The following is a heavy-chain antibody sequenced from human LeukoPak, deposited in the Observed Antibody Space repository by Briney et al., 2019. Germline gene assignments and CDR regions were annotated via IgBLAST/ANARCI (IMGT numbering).Heavy chain of an antibody. CDR3: ARDYGDYFTSSYFDY. Sequence: PGGSLRLSCAASGFTFSDYYMSWIRQAPGKGLEWVSYVSTTGNIIYYADSVKGRFTISRDNAKNTLYLQMNSLRAEDTAVYYCARDYGDYFTSSYFDYWGQGTLVTVSS. V-gene: IGHV3-11*04. D-gene: IGHD4-17*01. CDR2: VSTTGNII. J-gene: IGHJ4*02. CDR1: GFTFSDYY.